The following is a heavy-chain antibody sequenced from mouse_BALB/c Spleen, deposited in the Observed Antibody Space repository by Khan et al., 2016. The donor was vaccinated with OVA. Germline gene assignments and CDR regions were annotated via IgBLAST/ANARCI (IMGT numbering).Heavy chain of an antibody. CDR2: INTYTGEP. CDR3: ARGASYWYLDD. Sequence: QIQLVQSGPELKKPGETVKISCKASGYTFTNYGMNWVKQAPGKGLKWMGWINTYTGEPTYTDDFKGRFAFSLETSASTAYLQINNLKNEDMATYCGARGASYWYLDDWGAGTTVTVSS. J-gene: IGHJ1*01. V-gene: IGHV9-1*02. CDR1: GYTFTNYG.